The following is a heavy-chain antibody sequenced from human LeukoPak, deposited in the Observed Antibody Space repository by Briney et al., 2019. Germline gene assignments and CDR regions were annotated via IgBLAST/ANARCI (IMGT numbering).Heavy chain of an antibody. J-gene: IGHJ3*02. CDR2: ISWNSGSI. CDR1: GFTFDDYA. Sequence: GRSLRLSCAASGFTFDDYAMHWVRQAPGKGLEWVSGISWNSGSIGYADSVKGRFTISRDNAKNSLYLQMNSLRAEDTALYYCAKVEMAVISNPNAFDIWGQGTMVTVSS. D-gene: IGHD5-24*01. CDR3: AKVEMAVISNPNAFDI. V-gene: IGHV3-9*01.